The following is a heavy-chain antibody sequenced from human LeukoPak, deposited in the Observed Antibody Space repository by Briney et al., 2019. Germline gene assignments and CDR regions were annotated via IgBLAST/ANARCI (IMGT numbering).Heavy chain of an antibody. V-gene: IGHV1-69*06. J-gene: IGHJ3*02. CDR2: IIPIFGTA. CDR1: GGTFSSYA. Sequence: GASVKVSCKASGGTFSSYAISWVRQAPGQGLEWMGGIIPIFGTANYAQKFQGRVTITADKSTSTACMELSSLRSEDTAVYYCASDIVVSTGAFDIWGQGTMVTVSS. D-gene: IGHD2-15*01. CDR3: ASDIVVSTGAFDI.